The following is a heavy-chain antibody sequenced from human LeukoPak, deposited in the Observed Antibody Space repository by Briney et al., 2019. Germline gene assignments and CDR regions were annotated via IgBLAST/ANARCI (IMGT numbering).Heavy chain of an antibody. D-gene: IGHD3-22*01. V-gene: IGHV3-21*01. CDR3: ARDAAYFDSSGYYPDPLDY. CDR1: GFSFSAYN. CDR2: ISPSGDHR. Sequence: GGSLRLSCAASGFSFSAYNINWVRQAPGKGLEWVSCISPSGDHRYYADSVRGRFTISRDNAKNSVYLQMNSLRAEDTAVYYCARDAAYFDSSGYYPDPLDYWGQGTLVSFSS. J-gene: IGHJ4*02.